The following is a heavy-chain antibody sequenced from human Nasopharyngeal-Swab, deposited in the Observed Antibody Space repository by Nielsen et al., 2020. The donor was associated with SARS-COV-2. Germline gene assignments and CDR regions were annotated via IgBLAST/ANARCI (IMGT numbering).Heavy chain of an antibody. CDR1: GGIFFINA. V-gene: IGHV1-18*01. D-gene: IGHD4-17*01. J-gene: IGHJ6*02. Sequence: ASVKLSCRASGGIFFINAIMLMRQAPGQGLEWMGWISAYNGNTNYAQKLQGRVTMTTNTSTSTAYMELRSLRSDDTAVYYCARLTTPALYGMDVWGQGTTVTVSS. CDR3: ARLTTPALYGMDV. CDR2: ISAYNGNT.